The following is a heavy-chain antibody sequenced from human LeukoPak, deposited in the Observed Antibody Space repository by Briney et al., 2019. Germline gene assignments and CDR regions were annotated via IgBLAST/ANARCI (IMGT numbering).Heavy chain of an antibody. CDR3: AREKQQLAPRGMRYYYMDV. CDR2: TYYRSKWYN. V-gene: IGHV6-1*01. Sequence: SQTLSLTCAISGDSVSSNSAAWNWIRQSPSRGLEWLGRTYYRSKWYNDYAVSVKSRITINPDTSKNQFSLQLNSVTPEDTAVYYCAREKQQLAPRGMRYYYMDVWGKGTTVTVSS. J-gene: IGHJ6*03. CDR1: GDSVSSNSAA. D-gene: IGHD6-13*01.